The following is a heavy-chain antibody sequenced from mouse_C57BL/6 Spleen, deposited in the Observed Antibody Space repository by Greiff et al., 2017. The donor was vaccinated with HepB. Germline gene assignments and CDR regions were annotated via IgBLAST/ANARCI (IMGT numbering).Heavy chain of an antibody. CDR2: ISSGSSTI. CDR3: AKNWDWFAY. D-gene: IGHD4-1*01. J-gene: IGHJ3*01. V-gene: IGHV5-17*01. Sequence: EVKLVESGGGLVKPGGSLKLSCAASGFTFSDYGMHWVRQAPEKGLEWVAYISSGSSTIYYADTVKGRFTISRDNAKNTLFLQMTSLSSEDTAMYYCAKNWDWFAYWGQGTLVTVSA. CDR1: GFTFSDYG.